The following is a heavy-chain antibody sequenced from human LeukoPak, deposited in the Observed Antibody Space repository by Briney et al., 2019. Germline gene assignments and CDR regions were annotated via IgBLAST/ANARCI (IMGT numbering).Heavy chain of an antibody. CDR3: ARDTGYCSGGSCWDNYFDY. D-gene: IGHD2-15*01. Sequence: GGSLRLSCAASGFTFSSYSMNWVRQAPGKGLEWLANLRQDGSEKYYVDSVKGRFTISRDNDKNSLYLQMNSLSAEDTAVYYCARDTGYCSGGSCWDNYFDYWGQGTLVTVSS. J-gene: IGHJ4*02. CDR2: LRQDGSEK. V-gene: IGHV3-7*01. CDR1: GFTFSSYS.